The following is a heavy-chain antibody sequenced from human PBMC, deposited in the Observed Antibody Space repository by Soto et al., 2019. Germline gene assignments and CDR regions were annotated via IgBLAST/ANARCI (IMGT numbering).Heavy chain of an antibody. J-gene: IGHJ6*02. Sequence: QVQLVQSGAEVKKPGASVQVSCKASGYTFTSYDINWVRQATGQGLEWMGWMNPNSGNTGYAQKFQGRVTMTRNTSISPAYMELSSLRSEDTAVYYCASQPHEYYYYGMDVWGQGTTVTVSS. V-gene: IGHV1-8*01. CDR2: MNPNSGNT. CDR1: GYTFTSYD. CDR3: ASQPHEYYYYGMDV.